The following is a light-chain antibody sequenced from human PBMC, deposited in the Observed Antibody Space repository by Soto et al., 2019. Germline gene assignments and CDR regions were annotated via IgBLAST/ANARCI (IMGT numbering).Light chain of an antibody. Sequence: EIVMTQSPATLSVSPGERATLSCRASQSVGYRLAWYQQKPGQAPRLLIYDASTRATGFPARFSGSGSGTEFTLTISSLQSEDFAVYYCQQYNNWPSFAFGPGTKVDIK. J-gene: IGKJ3*01. V-gene: IGKV3-15*01. CDR2: DAS. CDR1: QSVGYR. CDR3: QQYNNWPSFA.